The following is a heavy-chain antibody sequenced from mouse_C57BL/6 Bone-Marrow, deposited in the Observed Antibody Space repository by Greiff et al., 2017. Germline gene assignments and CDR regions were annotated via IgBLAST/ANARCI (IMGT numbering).Heavy chain of an antibody. CDR3: ARWGDGYWYFDV. CDR1: GYTFTNYW. D-gene: IGHD2-3*01. CDR2: IYPGGGYT. V-gene: IGHV1-63*01. J-gene: IGHJ1*03. Sequence: QVQLQQSGAELVRPGPSVKMSCKASGYTFTNYWIGWAKQRPGHGLEWIGDIYPGGGYTNYNEKFKGKATLTADKSSSTAYMQFSSLTSEDSAIYYCARWGDGYWYFDVWGTGTTVTVSS.